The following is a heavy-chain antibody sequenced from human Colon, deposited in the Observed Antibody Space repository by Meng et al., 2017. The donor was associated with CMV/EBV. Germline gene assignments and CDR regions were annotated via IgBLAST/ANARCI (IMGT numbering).Heavy chain of an antibody. CDR3: ARGMGGLGYYFDS. D-gene: IGHD3-16*01. CDR1: GYTCSNYG. J-gene: IGHJ4*02. V-gene: IGHV1-18*01. Sequence: QAQLVQSGDEVKKPGASVKVSCKTSGYTCSNYGITWVRQAPGQGLEWMGWIKAYNGDTNYEQKFQGRVTMTTDRSTSTAYMELRSLRSDDTVVYYCARGMGGLGYYFDSWGQGTLVTVSS. CDR2: IKAYNGDT.